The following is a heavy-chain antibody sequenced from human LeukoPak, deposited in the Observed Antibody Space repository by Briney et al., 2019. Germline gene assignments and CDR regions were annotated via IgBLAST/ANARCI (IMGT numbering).Heavy chain of an antibody. CDR3: AKSGGYGLIDY. CDR2: IYSSGST. Sequence: SETLSLTCTVSGGSFNSNNYYWGWIRQPPGRGLEWIGSIYSSGSTYYNASLQSRVTISIETSKNQISLRLNSVTAADTAIYYCAKSGGYGLIDYWGQGTLVTVSS. CDR1: GGSFNSNNYY. D-gene: IGHD1-26*01. J-gene: IGHJ4*02. V-gene: IGHV4-39*01.